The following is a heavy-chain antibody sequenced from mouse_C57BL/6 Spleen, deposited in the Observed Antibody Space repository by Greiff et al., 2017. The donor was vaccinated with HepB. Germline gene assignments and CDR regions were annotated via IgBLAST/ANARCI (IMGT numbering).Heavy chain of an antibody. V-gene: IGHV1-42*01. Sequence: EVTVVESGPELVKPGASVKISCKASGYSFTGYYMNWVKQSPEKSLEWIGEINPSTGGTTYNQKFKAKATLTVDKSSSTAYMQLKSLTSEDSAVYYCARIHYGSSYNFDYWGQGTTLTVSS. CDR2: INPSTGGT. CDR3: ARIHYGSSYNFDY. J-gene: IGHJ2*01. D-gene: IGHD1-1*01. CDR1: GYSFTGYY.